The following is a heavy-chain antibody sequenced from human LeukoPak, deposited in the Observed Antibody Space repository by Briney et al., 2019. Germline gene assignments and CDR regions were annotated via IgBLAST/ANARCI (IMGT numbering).Heavy chain of an antibody. D-gene: IGHD2-2*02. CDR2: IYTSGST. Sequence: SETLSLTCTVSGGSLSSYYWSWIRQPAGKGLEWIGRIYTSGSTNYNPPLKSRVTMSVDTSKNQCSLKLSSVTAADTAVYYCARAQGRYCSSTSCYTAPWDYYGMDVWGQGTTVTVSS. V-gene: IGHV4-4*07. CDR1: GGSLSSYY. CDR3: ARAQGRYCSSTSCYTAPWDYYGMDV. J-gene: IGHJ6*02.